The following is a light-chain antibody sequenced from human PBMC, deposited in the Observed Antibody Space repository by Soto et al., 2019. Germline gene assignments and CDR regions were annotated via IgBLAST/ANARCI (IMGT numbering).Light chain of an antibody. CDR3: QQYNNWPLT. Sequence: IVMTQSPATLSVSPGERATLSCRASQSVSSNLAWYQQKPGQAPRLLIYGASTRATGIPARFSGSGSGTEFTLTISSLQPEDFAVYYCQQYNNWPLTFGGGTKVDIK. CDR1: QSVSSN. V-gene: IGKV3-15*01. J-gene: IGKJ4*01. CDR2: GAS.